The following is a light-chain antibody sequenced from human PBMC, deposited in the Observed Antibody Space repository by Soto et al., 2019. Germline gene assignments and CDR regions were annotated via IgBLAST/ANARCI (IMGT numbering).Light chain of an antibody. J-gene: IGKJ2*02. V-gene: IGKV1-5*03. CDR3: QQYKSSPCT. CDR2: KAS. CDR1: QSIGTL. Sequence: IQMTQCPSTLSASVGDRVTITCRASQSIGTLLAWHQQEPGKAPKLLIYKASSLESGVPSRFNGSGSGTEFTLTISTLQPDDLATYYCQQYKSSPCTFGQGTKLELK.